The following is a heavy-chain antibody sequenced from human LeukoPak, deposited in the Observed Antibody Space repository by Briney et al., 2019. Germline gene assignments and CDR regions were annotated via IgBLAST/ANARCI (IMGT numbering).Heavy chain of an antibody. CDR2: IYPLDSDV. J-gene: IGHJ4*02. Sequence: GESLKISCQASGYTFSSYWIAWVRQMPGKGLECMGLIYPLDSDVKYSPSFQGQVTISADKSISTAYLQWSSLKASDTAMYYCARARRSSTPEVGDVFKTRYFFEYWGQGALVTVSS. CDR1: GYTFSSYW. V-gene: IGHV5-51*01. CDR3: ARARRSSTPEVGDVFKTRYFFEY. D-gene: IGHD6-13*01.